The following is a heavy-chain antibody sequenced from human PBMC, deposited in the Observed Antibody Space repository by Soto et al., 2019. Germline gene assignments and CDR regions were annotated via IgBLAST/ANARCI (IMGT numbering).Heavy chain of an antibody. D-gene: IGHD6-19*01. J-gene: IGHJ3*02. CDR2: IWYDGSNK. CDR3: ARDYTPVAGTLAFDI. Sequence: GGSLRLSCAASGFTFSSYGMHWVRQAPGKGLEWVAVIWYDGSNKYYADSVKGRFTISRDNSKNTLYLQMNSLRAEDTAVYYCARDYTPVAGTLAFDIWGQGTMVTVSS. V-gene: IGHV3-33*01. CDR1: GFTFSSYG.